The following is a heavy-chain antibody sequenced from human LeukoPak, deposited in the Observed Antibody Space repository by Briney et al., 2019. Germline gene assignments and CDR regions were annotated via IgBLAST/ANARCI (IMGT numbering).Heavy chain of an antibody. CDR3: ARWGYSYGYSDY. J-gene: IGHJ4*02. CDR2: ISSSSSYI. CDR1: GFTFSSYS. V-gene: IGHV3-21*01. Sequence: KTGGSLRLSCAASGFTFSSYSMNWVRQAPGKGLEWVSSISSSSSYIYYADSVKGRFTISRDNAKNSLYLQMNSLRAEDTAVYYCARWGYSYGYSDYWGQGTLVTVSS. D-gene: IGHD5-18*01.